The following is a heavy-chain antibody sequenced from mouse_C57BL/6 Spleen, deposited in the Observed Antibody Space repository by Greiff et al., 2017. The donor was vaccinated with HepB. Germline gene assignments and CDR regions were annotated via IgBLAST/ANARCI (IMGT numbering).Heavy chain of an antibody. J-gene: IGHJ1*03. Sequence: EVQRVESGEGLVKPGGSLKLSCAASGFTFSSYAMSWVRQTPEKRLEWVAYISSGGDYIYYADTVKGRFTISRDNARNTLYLQMSSLKSEDTAMYYCTSVLYYDYDGWYFDVWGTGTTVTVSS. CDR3: TSVLYYDYDGWYFDV. CDR1: GFTFSSYA. CDR2: ISSGGDYI. V-gene: IGHV5-9-1*02. D-gene: IGHD2-4*01.